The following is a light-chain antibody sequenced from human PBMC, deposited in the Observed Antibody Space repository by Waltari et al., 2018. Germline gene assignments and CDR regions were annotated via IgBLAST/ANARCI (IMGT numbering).Light chain of an antibody. J-gene: IGKJ1*01. V-gene: IGKV3D-20*01. CDR3: QQYGRSPWT. CDR1: QSVSSFY. Sequence: DIVLTQSPATLSLSPGERATLSCGASQSVSSFYLAWYQQKPGLAPRLLIYDATRRATGIPDRFSGSGSGTDFTLTISRLEPEDFAVYYCQQYGRSPWTFGQGTKVEIK. CDR2: DAT.